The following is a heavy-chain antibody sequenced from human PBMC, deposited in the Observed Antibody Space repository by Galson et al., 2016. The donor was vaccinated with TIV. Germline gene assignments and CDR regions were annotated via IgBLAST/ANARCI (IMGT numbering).Heavy chain of an antibody. CDR1: GYTLTNYD. Sequence: SVKVSCKASGYTLTNYDMHWVRQAPGQGLEWMGIISPSGGRTTYAQRFQGRVTMTRDTSTSTVYMELSSLRSEDTAVFYCARDRKDILTGYHVDYWGQGTLVTVSS. J-gene: IGHJ4*02. D-gene: IGHD3-9*01. CDR3: ARDRKDILTGYHVDY. CDR2: ISPSGGRT. V-gene: IGHV1-46*01.